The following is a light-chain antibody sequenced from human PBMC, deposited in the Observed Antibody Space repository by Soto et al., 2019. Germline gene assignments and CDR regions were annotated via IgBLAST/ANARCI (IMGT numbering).Light chain of an antibody. V-gene: IGKV4-1*01. CDR2: WAS. CDR3: QEYYSSTWT. Sequence: IVMTQSPDSLAVSLGERATINCKSSQSVLYSSNNKNYLAWYQQKPGQPPKLLIYWASTRELGVPDRFSGSGSGTDFTLTISSLQAEDVAVYYCQEYYSSTWTFGQGTKVEIK. J-gene: IGKJ1*01. CDR1: QSVLYSSNNKNY.